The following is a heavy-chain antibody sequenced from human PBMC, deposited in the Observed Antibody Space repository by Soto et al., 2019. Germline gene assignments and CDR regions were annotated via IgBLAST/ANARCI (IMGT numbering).Heavy chain of an antibody. CDR3: ARAASTVDCSGGSCYPYYFDY. D-gene: IGHD2-15*01. Sequence: SETLSLTCAVYGGSFSGYYWSWIRQPPGKGLEWIGEINHSGSTNYNPSLKSRVTISVDTSKNQFSLKLSSVTAADTAVYYCARAASTVDCSGGSCYPYYFDYWGQGTLVTVSS. CDR1: GGSFSGYY. V-gene: IGHV4-34*01. CDR2: INHSGST. J-gene: IGHJ4*02.